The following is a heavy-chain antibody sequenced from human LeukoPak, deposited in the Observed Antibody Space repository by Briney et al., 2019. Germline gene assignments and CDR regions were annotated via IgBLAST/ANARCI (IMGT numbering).Heavy chain of an antibody. V-gene: IGHV3-23*01. CDR1: GFSFGNYA. CDR3: VKGPRDTYGTNWFVS. J-gene: IGHJ5*01. Sequence: GGSLRLSCVASGFSFGNYAMSWVRQAPGKGLQWVSQISGTGGATWYAGFARDRFTISRDNSKKTLYLQMSGLRVEDTAMYYCVKGPRDTYGTNWFVSWGQGTLLIVSS. D-gene: IGHD2-21*01. CDR2: ISGTGGAT.